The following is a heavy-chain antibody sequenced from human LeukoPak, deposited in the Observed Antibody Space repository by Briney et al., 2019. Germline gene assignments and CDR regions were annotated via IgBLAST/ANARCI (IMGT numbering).Heavy chain of an antibody. D-gene: IGHD3/OR15-3a*01. J-gene: IGHJ1*01. CDR1: GFTFSSYT. CDR2: ILYDGTNE. Sequence: GGSLRLSCVASGFTFSSYTMHWVRQAPGKGLEWVAVILYDGTNEYYADSVKGRFTISRDNAKNSVYLQMNSLRAEDTAVYYCARQGLYDSSDFWTFQHWGQGTLVTVSS. CDR3: ARQGLYDSSDFWTFQH. V-gene: IGHV3-30-3*01.